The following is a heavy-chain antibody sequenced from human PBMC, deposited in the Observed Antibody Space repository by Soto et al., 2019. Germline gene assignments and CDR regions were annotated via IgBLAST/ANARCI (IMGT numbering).Heavy chain of an antibody. J-gene: IGHJ5*02. Sequence: GGSMKVSWQAAGGTLWRHGFRWGRPGPGQGLESMGGIIPIFGTANYAQKFQGRVTITADESMSTAYMELSSLRSEDTAVYYCARDVESIPAAVHGWFDPWGHGTLVTVSS. CDR1: GGTLWRHG. D-gene: IGHD6-13*01. V-gene: IGHV1-69*01. CDR2: IIPIFGTA. CDR3: ARDVESIPAAVHGWFDP.